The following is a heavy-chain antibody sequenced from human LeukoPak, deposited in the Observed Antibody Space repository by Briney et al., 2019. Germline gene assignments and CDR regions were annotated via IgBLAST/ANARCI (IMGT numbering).Heavy chain of an antibody. V-gene: IGHV1-2*02. CDR2: INPNSGGT. D-gene: IGHD4-17*01. Sequence: ASVKVSCKAPGYTFTGYYMHWVRQAPGQGLEWMGWINPNSGGTNYAQKFQGRVTMTRDTSISTAYMELSRLRSDDTAVYYCASDYGDYEGGFDYWGQGTLVTVSS. J-gene: IGHJ4*02. CDR1: GYTFTGYY. CDR3: ASDYGDYEGGFDY.